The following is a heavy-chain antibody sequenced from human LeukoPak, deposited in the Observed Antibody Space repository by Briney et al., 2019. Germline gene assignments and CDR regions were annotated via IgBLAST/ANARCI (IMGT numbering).Heavy chain of an antibody. D-gene: IGHD6-19*01. Sequence: SSSSYFWGWIRQPPGKGLEWVSGISGSGDSTYYADSVKGRFTISRDNSKNTLYLQMNSLRAEDTAVYYCARRSGIAVAGAFDYWGQGTLVTVSS. CDR1: SSSSYF. CDR2: ISGSGDST. J-gene: IGHJ4*02. CDR3: ARRSGIAVAGAFDY. V-gene: IGHV3-23*01.